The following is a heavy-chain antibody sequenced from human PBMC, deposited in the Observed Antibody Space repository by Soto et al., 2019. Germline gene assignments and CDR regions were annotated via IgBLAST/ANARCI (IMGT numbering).Heavy chain of an antibody. Sequence: ASVKVSCKASGYTFTSYAMHWVRQAPGQRLEWMGWINAGNGNTKYSQKFQGRVTITRDTSASTAYMELSSLRSEDTAVYYCARDFRFVNTVTPPAYYYYYMDVWGKGTTVTVSS. CDR1: GYTFTSYA. CDR2: INAGNGNT. D-gene: IGHD4-17*01. J-gene: IGHJ6*03. V-gene: IGHV1-3*01. CDR3: ARDFRFVNTVTPPAYYYYYMDV.